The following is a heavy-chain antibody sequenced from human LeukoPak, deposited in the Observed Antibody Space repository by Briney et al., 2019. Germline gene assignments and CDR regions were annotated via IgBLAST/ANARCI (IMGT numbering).Heavy chain of an antibody. D-gene: IGHD3-3*01. CDR1: GGSISSYY. V-gene: IGHV4-59*01. CDR2: IYYSGST. J-gene: IGHJ4*02. CDR3: ARAGVVRSWPQDHIYFDY. Sequence: SETLSLTCTVSGGSISSYYWSWIRQPPGKGLEWIGYIYYSGSTNYNPSLKSRVTISVDTSKNQFSLKLSSVTAADTAVYYCARAGVVRSWPQDHIYFDYWGQGTLVTVSS.